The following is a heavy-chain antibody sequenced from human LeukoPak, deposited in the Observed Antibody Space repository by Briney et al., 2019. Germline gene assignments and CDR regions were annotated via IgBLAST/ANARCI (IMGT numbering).Heavy chain of an antibody. J-gene: IGHJ4*02. Sequence: PSETLSLTCAVYGGSFSVYYWSWIRQPPGKGLEWIGEINHSGSTNYNPSLKSRVTISVDTSKNQFSLKLSSVTAADTAVYYCARAGWFGEFSTDYWGQGTLVTVSS. D-gene: IGHD3-10*01. V-gene: IGHV4-34*01. CDR3: ARAGWFGEFSTDY. CDR2: INHSGST. CDR1: GGSFSVYY.